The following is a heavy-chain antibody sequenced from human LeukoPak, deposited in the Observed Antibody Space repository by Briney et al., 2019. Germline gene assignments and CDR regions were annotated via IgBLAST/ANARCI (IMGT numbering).Heavy chain of an antibody. V-gene: IGHV4-59*11. CDR3: ARDIISEYSSSHSHFDP. J-gene: IGHJ5*02. CDR2: IYYSGST. Sequence: PSETLSLTCTVSGGSISSQYWSWIRQPPGKGLGWIGYIYYSGSTSYNPSLKSRVTISVDTSKNQFSLRLSSVTAADTAVYYCARDIISEYSSSHSHFDPWGQGTLVTVSS. CDR1: GGSISSQY. D-gene: IGHD6-6*01.